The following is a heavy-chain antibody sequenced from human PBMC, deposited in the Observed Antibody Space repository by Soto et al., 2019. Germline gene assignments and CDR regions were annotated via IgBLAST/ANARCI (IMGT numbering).Heavy chain of an antibody. J-gene: IGHJ4*01. CDR3: ARDSHVGSGWQLTADY. V-gene: IGHV3-33*01. Sequence: WGSLRLSCAACGFTFSSYGMHSARQTPGKGLEWVAVRWYDGSNKYYAESVKGRFTISRDNSKNTLYLQMNSLRAEDTAVYYCARDSHVGSGWQLTADYWGHGTLVTV. CDR1: GFTFSSYG. D-gene: IGHD6-19*01. CDR2: RWYDGSNK.